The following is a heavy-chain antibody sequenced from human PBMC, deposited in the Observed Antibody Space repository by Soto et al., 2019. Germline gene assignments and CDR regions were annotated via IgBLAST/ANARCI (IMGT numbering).Heavy chain of an antibody. D-gene: IGHD3-22*01. V-gene: IGHV1-46*01. CDR3: ARDKAYYDSSGYPGKYFDY. CDR2: INPSGGST. Sequence: EASVKVSCKASGCTFTSYYMHWVRQAPGQGLEWMGIINPSGGSTSYAQKFQGRVTMTRDTSTSTVYMELSSLRSEDTAVYYCARDKAYYDSSGYPGKYFDYWGQGTLVTVSS. CDR1: GCTFTSYY. J-gene: IGHJ4*02.